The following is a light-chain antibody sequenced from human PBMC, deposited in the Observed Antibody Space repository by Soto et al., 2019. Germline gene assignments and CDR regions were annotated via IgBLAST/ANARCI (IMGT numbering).Light chain of an antibody. V-gene: IGLV2-14*01. Sequence: QSALTQPASVSGSPGKSITISCTGSNSDIGAYDYVSWYQQHPGKPPTLLIYEVTFRPSGVPNRFSGSKSGNKDTLTISGLLTEDEAEYYCGSYASATLIVGGGTKLTGL. CDR2: EVT. CDR1: NSDIGAYDY. CDR3: GSYASATLI. J-gene: IGLJ2*01.